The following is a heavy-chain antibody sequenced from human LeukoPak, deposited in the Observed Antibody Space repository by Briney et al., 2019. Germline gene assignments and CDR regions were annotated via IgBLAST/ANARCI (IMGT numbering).Heavy chain of an antibody. V-gene: IGHV3-21*01. D-gene: IGHD3-22*01. Sequence: GGSLRLSCAASGFTFSSYSMNWVRQAPGKGLEWVSSVSSSRSYIYYADSVKGRFTISRDNAKNSLYLQMNSLRAEDTAVYYCARVSMIVVVNDYWGQGTLVTVSS. CDR3: ARVSMIVVVNDY. CDR1: GFTFSSYS. CDR2: VSSSRSYI. J-gene: IGHJ4*02.